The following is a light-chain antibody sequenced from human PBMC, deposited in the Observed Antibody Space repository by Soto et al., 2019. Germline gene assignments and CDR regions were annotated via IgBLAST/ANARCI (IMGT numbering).Light chain of an antibody. CDR2: DAS. J-gene: IGKJ1*01. V-gene: IGKV3-11*01. CDR1: QSVSSY. Sequence: EILLTQSPATLSLSPEERATLSCRASQSVSSYLAWYQQKPGQAPRLLIYDASNRATGIPARFSGSGSATDFTLTISSLETEDFAVYYCQQRSNWHTWTFGHGTKVDI. CDR3: QQRSNWHTWT.